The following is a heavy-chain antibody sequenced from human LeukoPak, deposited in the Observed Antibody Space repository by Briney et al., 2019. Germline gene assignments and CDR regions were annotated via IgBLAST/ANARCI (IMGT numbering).Heavy chain of an antibody. CDR2: ISNSDNKP. V-gene: IGHV3-23*01. D-gene: IGHD1-1*01. CDR3: AKATGTLGN. Sequence: PGGSLRLSCAASGFTLSTYAMSWVRQAPGKGLEWVSTISNSDNKPYYADSVKGRFTISRDNSKNTLHLQMNSLTAEDTAMYYCAKATGTLGNWGQGTLVTVSS. CDR1: GFTLSTYA. J-gene: IGHJ4*02.